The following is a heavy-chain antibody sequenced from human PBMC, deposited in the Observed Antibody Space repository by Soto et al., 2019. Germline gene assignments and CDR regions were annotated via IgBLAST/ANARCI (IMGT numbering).Heavy chain of an antibody. CDR3: ATLWGQD. Sequence: QLQLQESGPGLVKPSETLSLTCTVSGGPISSSSYYWGWIRQPPGKGLEWIGRIYYSGRTYYNPSLKSRVTISVDTAKNQFSLKLSSVTAADTAVYYCATLWGQDWGQGTLVTVSS. CDR1: GGPISSSSYY. J-gene: IGHJ4*02. V-gene: IGHV4-39*01. D-gene: IGHD3-10*01. CDR2: IYYSGRT.